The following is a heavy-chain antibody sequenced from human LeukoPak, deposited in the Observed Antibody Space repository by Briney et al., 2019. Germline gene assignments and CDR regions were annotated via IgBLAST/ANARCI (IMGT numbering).Heavy chain of an antibody. CDR2: INDSGDNT. J-gene: IGHJ4*02. CDR3: ARSLKWNLVGFDY. V-gene: IGHV3-23*01. D-gene: IGHD1-1*01. Sequence: PGGSLRLSCAAAGFTFSNYGMNSVRQTPGKGLEWVSVINDSGDNTFYADYVKGRFIISRDNSKNTLYLQMSRLRAEDTAAYYCARSLKWNLVGFDYWGLGTLVTVSS. CDR1: GFTFSNYG.